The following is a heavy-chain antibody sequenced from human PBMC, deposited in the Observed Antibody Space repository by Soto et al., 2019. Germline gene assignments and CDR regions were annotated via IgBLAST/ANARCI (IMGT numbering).Heavy chain of an antibody. Sequence: QITLKESGPTLAKHTQTLTLTCTFSGFSLATSEMGVGWIRQPPGQALEWLAIIYWDDDKRYNASLKDRLSITKDTYKNQEVHTMTYMYPVDTATYYCIHFHESTGYYRVAVDNWGQGTLVTVCS. CDR1: GFSLATSEMG. CDR2: IYWDDDK. J-gene: IGHJ4*02. D-gene: IGHD3-22*01. CDR3: IHFHESTGYYRVAVDN. V-gene: IGHV2-5*02.